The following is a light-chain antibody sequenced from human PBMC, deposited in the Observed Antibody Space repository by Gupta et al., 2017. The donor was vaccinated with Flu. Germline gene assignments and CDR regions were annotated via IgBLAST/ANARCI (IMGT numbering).Light chain of an antibody. CDR3: QAEDSSNGV. CDR1: SGSIASNY. CDR2: EDN. Sequence: NFLLTPPHSVSASPCHTVTISCTRSSGSIASNYLQWYQQRPGTSPTTVIYEDNQRHSGVPDRFSGSIEGSSTAASLTIAGRKAEEDDYYYSQAEDSSNGVFGGGTKLTVL. J-gene: IGLJ2*01. V-gene: IGLV6-57*01.